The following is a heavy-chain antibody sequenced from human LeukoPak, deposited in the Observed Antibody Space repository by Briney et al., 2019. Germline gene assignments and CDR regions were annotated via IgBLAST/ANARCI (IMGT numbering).Heavy chain of an antibody. CDR1: GFTFSSYA. V-gene: IGHV3-30-3*01. CDR2: ISYDGSNK. D-gene: IGHD6-13*01. Sequence: GGCLRLSWAASGFTFSSYAMHWVRQAPGKGLEWVAVISYDGSNKYYADSVKGRFTISRDNSKNTLYLQMNSLRAEDTAVYYCARVDNGYSSSWYSNYYYYYYGMDVWGQGTTVTVSS. CDR3: ARVDNGYSSSWYSNYYYYYYGMDV. J-gene: IGHJ6*02.